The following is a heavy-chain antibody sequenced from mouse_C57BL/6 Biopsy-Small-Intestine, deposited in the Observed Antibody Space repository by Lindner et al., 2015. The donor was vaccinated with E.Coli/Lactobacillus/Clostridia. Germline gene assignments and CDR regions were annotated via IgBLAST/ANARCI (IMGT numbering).Heavy chain of an antibody. CDR3: AMYYSDVGGSLGGAFDV. CDR1: GNSFSNKN. J-gene: IGHJ1*01. V-gene: IGHV1-84*02. Sequence: SVKVSCKASGNSFSNKNIDWLRQATGQGLEWMGWMNLNSGTTAYAQNFQGRVAMTRDTSRSTAYMELSSLRSEDTAVYFCAMYYSDVGGSLGGAFDVWGRGTMVTVSS. CDR2: MNLNSGTT. D-gene: IGHD1-1*01.